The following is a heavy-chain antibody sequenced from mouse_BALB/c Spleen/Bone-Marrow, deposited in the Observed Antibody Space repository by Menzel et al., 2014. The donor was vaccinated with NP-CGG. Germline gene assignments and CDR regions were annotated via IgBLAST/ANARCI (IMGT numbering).Heavy chain of an antibody. J-gene: IGHJ4*01. CDR3: ARFPMDY. V-gene: IGHV7-3*02. Sequence: EVKLMESGGGLVQPGGSLRLSCTTSRFTFTDYYMSWVRQPPGKALEWLAFIRNKANGYTTEYSASVKGRFTISRDNSQSILYLQMNTLRAEDSATYYCARFPMDYWGQGTSVTVSS. CDR1: RFTFTDYY. CDR2: IRNKANGYTT.